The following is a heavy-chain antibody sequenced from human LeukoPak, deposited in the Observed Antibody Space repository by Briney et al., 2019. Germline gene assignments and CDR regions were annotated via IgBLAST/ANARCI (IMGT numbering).Heavy chain of an antibody. Sequence: PGGSLRLSCAASGFTFSSYAKSWVRQAPGKGLEWVSSISGSGGSTYYADSVKGRFTSSRDTSKNTLYVQMNSRRDEDTAGYYCAKARGLSPLTCKDAGDMGGRETSVTV. D-gene: IGHD2/OR15-2a*01. CDR1: GFTFSSYA. CDR2: ISGSGGST. J-gene: IGHJ3*02. V-gene: IGHV3-23*01. CDR3: AKARGLSPLTCKDAGDM.